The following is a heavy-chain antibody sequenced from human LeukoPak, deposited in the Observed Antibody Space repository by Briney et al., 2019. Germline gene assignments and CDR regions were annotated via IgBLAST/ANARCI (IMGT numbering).Heavy chain of an antibody. CDR3: ARGLDVYGDYGLYFDY. D-gene: IGHD4-17*01. CDR1: GGSISSSSYY. V-gene: IGHV4-39*07. J-gene: IGHJ4*02. Sequence: SETLSLTCTVSGGSISSSSYYWGWIRQPPGKGLEWIGSIYYSGSTYYNPSLKSRVTISVDTSKNQFSLKLSSVTAADTAVYYCARGLDVYGDYGLYFDYWGQGTLVTVSS. CDR2: IYYSGST.